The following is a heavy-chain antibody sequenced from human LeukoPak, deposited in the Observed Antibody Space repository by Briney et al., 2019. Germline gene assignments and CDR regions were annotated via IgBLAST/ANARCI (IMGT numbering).Heavy chain of an antibody. Sequence: TSETLSLTCAVYGGSFSGYYWSWIRQPPGKGLEWIGEINHSGSTNYNPSLKSRVTISVDTSKNQFSLKLSSVTAADTAVYYCARAGRYSSSFRKFDPWGQGTLVTVSS. D-gene: IGHD6-13*01. J-gene: IGHJ5*02. CDR2: INHSGST. CDR1: GGSFSGYY. V-gene: IGHV4-34*01. CDR3: ARAGRYSSSFRKFDP.